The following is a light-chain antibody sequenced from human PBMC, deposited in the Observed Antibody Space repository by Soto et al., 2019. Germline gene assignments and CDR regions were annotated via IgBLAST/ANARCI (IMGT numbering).Light chain of an antibody. Sequence: QSALTQPASVSGSPGQWVTISCTGTSSDVGGGNYVSWYQQHPGKAPKLIIYEISNRPSGVSNRFSGSKSGNTASLTIAGLRAEDDADYYCASYSSMSTGVFGTGTKVTVL. CDR1: SSDVGGGNY. V-gene: IGLV2-14*01. CDR2: EIS. J-gene: IGLJ1*01. CDR3: ASYSSMSTGV.